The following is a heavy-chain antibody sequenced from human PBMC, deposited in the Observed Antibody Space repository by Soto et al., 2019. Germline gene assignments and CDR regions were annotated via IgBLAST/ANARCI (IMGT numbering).Heavy chain of an antibody. CDR3: ASLNMVRGVAFDY. CDR1: GYTFTSYY. V-gene: IGHV1-46*01. CDR2: INPSGGST. J-gene: IGHJ4*02. Sequence: QVQLVQSGAEVKKPGASVKVSCKVSGYTFTSYYMHWVRQAPGQGLEWMGIINPSGGSTSYAQKFQGRVTMTRDTSTSTVYMELSSLRSEDTAVYYCASLNMVRGVAFDYWGQGTLVTVSS. D-gene: IGHD3-10*01.